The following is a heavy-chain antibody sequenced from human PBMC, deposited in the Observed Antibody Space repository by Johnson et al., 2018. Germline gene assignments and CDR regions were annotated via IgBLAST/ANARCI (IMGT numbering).Heavy chain of an antibody. D-gene: IGHD5/OR15-5a*01. V-gene: IGHV3-9*01. CDR3: AKGEKATLPAEYFQH. CDR2: ISWNRGSI. Sequence: VQLVQSGGGVVQPGRSLRLSCAASGFTFDDYAMHWVRQAPGKGLEWVSGISWNRGSIGYADSVNGRFTISRDNAKNSLYLQMNSLRAEDTALYYCAKGEKATLPAEYFQHWGQGTLVTVSS. CDR1: GFTFDDYA. J-gene: IGHJ1*01.